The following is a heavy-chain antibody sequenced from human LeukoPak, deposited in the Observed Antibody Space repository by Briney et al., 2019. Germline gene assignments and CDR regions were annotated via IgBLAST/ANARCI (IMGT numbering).Heavy chain of an antibody. V-gene: IGHV4-59*01. J-gene: IGHJ4*02. CDR2: IYYSGST. Sequence: PSETLSLTCTVSGGSISSYYWSWIRQPPGKGLEWIGYIYYSGSTNYNPSLKSRVTISVDTSKNQFSLKLSSVTAADTAVYYCARGDVKMAGTILGYWGQGTLVTVSS. CDR1: GGSISSYY. CDR3: ARGDVKMAGTILGY. D-gene: IGHD6-19*01.